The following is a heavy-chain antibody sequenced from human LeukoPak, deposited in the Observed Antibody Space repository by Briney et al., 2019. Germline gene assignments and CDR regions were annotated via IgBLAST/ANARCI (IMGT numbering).Heavy chain of an antibody. D-gene: IGHD6-6*01. V-gene: IGHV4-34*01. J-gene: IGHJ5*02. CDR2: INHSGST. Sequence: SETLSLTCAVYGGSFSGYYWSWIRQPPGKGLEWIGEINHSGSTNYDPSLKSRVTISVDTSKNQFSLKLSSVTAADTAVYYCAREEDSYGSSSVWFDPWGQGTLVTVSS. CDR1: GGSFSGYY. CDR3: AREEDSYGSSSVWFDP.